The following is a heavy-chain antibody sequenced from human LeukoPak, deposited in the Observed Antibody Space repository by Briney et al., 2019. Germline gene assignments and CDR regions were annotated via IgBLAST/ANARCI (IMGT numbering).Heavy chain of an antibody. CDR1: GGSFINFY. Sequence: SETLSLTCAIYGGSFINFYSSWIRQTPGKGLEWIGEINHSGSTSYNPSLKSRVTMSMDTSGRQFSLRLSSVTATDAALYYCARGPYCNTSTCYPYYFDSWGQGTLVTVSS. CDR2: INHSGST. D-gene: IGHD2-2*01. V-gene: IGHV4-34*01. J-gene: IGHJ4*02. CDR3: ARGPYCNTSTCYPYYFDS.